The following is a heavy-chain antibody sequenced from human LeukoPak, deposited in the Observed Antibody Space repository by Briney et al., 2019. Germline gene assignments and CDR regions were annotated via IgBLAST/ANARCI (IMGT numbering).Heavy chain of an antibody. D-gene: IGHD6-6*01. J-gene: IGHJ5*02. CDR1: GYTFTSYD. CDR3: ARVVAARLYNWFDP. Sequence: GASVKVSCKASGYTFTSYDINWVRQATGQGLERMGWMNPNSGNTGYAQKFQGRVTMTRNTSISTAYMELSSLRSEDTAVYYCARVVAARLYNWFDPWGQGTLVTVSS. V-gene: IGHV1-8*01. CDR2: MNPNSGNT.